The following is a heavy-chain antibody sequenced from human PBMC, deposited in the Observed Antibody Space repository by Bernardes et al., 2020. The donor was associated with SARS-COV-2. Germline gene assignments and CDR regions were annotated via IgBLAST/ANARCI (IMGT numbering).Heavy chain of an antibody. CDR3: ARGKTSIFGVLLPGEFDP. D-gene: IGHD3-3*01. V-gene: IGHV4-39*01. CDR1: GGSVSSGSDY. CDR2: VSYSEIT. Sequence: SETLSLTCTVSGGSVSSGSDYWGWLLQPPGKGLEWIGSVSYSEITYYNPSLKSRVTISVDTSKNQFSLKVSSVTAADTAVYYCARGKTSIFGVLLPGEFDPWGQGTLVTVSS. J-gene: IGHJ5*02.